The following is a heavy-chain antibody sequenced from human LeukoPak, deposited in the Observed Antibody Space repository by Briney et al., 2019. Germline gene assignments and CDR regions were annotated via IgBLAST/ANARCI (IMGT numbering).Heavy chain of an antibody. CDR2: IIGSGGST. CDR3: VKGGTGVLVDDY. V-gene: IGHV3-23*01. Sequence: GGSLRLSCAASGFTFSNYAMSWVCQAPGKGLVWVSSIIGSGGSTYYTDSVKGRFTISIDNSNNALYLQMNGLRAEDTTVYYCVKGGTGVLVDDYWGQGILVTVSS. J-gene: IGHJ4*02. D-gene: IGHD2-8*02. CDR1: GFTFSNYA.